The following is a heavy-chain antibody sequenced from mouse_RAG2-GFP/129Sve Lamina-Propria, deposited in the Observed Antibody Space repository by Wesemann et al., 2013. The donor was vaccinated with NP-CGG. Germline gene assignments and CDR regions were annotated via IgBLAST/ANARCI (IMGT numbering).Heavy chain of an antibody. CDR3: ARSRGKGYFDY. CDR2: IYPGDGDT. CDR1: GYAFSSSW. Sequence: QLQQSGPELVKPGASVKISCKASGYAFSSSWMNWVKQRPGKGLEWIGRIYPGDGDTNYNGKFKGKATLTADKSSSTAYMQLSSLTSEDSAVYFCARSRGKGYFDYWGQGTTLTVSS. J-gene: IGHJ2*01. D-gene: IGHD1-3*01. V-gene: IGHV1-82*01.